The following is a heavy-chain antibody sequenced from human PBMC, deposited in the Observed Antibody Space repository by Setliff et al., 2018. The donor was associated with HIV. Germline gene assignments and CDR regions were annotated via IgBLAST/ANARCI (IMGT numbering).Heavy chain of an antibody. CDR2: IYYSGST. CDR3: ARGDGTKYYYYYYMDV. J-gene: IGHJ6*03. D-gene: IGHD1-7*01. V-gene: IGHV4-59*01. CDR1: GGSISRYY. Sequence: PSETLSLTCTVSGGSISRYYWSWIRQPPGKGLEWIGYIYYSGSTNYNPSLKSRVNIPVDTSKNQFSLKLSSVTAADTAVYYCARGDGTKYYYYYYMDVWGKGTTVTVSS.